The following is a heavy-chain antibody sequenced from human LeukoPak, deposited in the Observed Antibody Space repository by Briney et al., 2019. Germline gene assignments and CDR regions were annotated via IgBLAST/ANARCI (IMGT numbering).Heavy chain of an antibody. CDR1: GYTFTSYD. CDR3: ARDLSGTIYYYYYMDV. J-gene: IGHJ6*03. D-gene: IGHD3-10*01. CDR2: MNPNSGNT. Sequence: ASVKVSCKASGYTFTSYDINWVRQATGQGLEWMGWMNPNSGNTGYAQKFQGRVTMTRNTSISTAYMELSRLRSDDTAVYYCARDLSGTIYYYYYMDVWGKGTTVTVSS. V-gene: IGHV1-8*01.